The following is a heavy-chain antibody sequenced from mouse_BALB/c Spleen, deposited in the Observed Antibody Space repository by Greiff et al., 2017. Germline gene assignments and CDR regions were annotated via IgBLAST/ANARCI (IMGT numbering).Heavy chain of an antibody. Sequence: SGAELVRPGASVTLSCKASGYTFTDYEMHWVKQTPVHGLEWIGAIDPETGGTAYNQKFKGKATLTADKSSSTAYMELRSLTSEDSAVYYCTRYGNYVKDYWGQGTTLTVSS. CDR1: GYTFTDYE. V-gene: IGHV1-15*01. J-gene: IGHJ2*01. CDR3: TRYGNYVKDY. D-gene: IGHD2-1*01. CDR2: IDPETGGT.